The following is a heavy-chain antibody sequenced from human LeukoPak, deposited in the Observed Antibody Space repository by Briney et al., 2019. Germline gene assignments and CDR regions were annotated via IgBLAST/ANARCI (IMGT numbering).Heavy chain of an antibody. CDR3: ARAVEYNWNDPPANWFDP. CDR1: GGTFSSYA. V-gene: IGHV1-69*04. J-gene: IGHJ5*02. D-gene: IGHD1-1*01. CDR2: IIPILGIA. Sequence: ASVKVSCKASGGTFSSYAISWVRQAPGQGLEWMGRIIPILGIANYAQKFQGRVTITANKSTSTAYMELSSLRSEDTAVYYCARAVEYNWNDPPANWFDPWGQGTLVTVPS.